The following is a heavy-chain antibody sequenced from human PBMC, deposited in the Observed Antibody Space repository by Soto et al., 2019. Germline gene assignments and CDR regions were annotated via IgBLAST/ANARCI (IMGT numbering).Heavy chain of an antibody. CDR3: ARQTHPLEPFDY. CDR1: GGSFSTSY. J-gene: IGHJ4*02. CDR2: VSTSGSP. V-gene: IGHV4-4*07. Sequence: QVQLQESGPGLVKPSETLSLTCTVSGGSFSTSYWSWIRQPAGKGLEWIGRVSTSGSPNYNPSLKSRATMSVDTSKNQFSLRLSSVTAADTAVYYCARQTHPLEPFDYWGQGTLVPVSS. D-gene: IGHD3-3*01.